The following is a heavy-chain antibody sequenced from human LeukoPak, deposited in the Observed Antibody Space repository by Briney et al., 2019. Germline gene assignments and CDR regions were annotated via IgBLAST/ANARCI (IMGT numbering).Heavy chain of an antibody. D-gene: IGHD4-11*01. CDR3: ARVNRSNLDY. V-gene: IGHV4-59*01. Sequence: SETLSLTCTVSGGSISSYYWSWIRQPPGKGLEWIGYIYYSGSTNYNPSLKSRVTISVGTSKNQFSLKLSSVTAADTAVYYCARVNRSNLDYWGQGTLVTVSS. CDR2: IYYSGST. J-gene: IGHJ4*02. CDR1: GGSISSYY.